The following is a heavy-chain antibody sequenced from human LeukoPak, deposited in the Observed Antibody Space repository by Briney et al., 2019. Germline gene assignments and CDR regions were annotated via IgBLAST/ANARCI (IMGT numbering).Heavy chain of an antibody. J-gene: IGHJ3*02. V-gene: IGHV3-7*01. Sequence: GGSLRLSCAASGLIFSTYWMSWVRQAPGKGLEWVANIKQDGSEKYYVDSVKGRFTISRDNAKNSLYLQMNSLRAEDTAVYYCARVRSDASNAFDIWGQGTMVTVSS. D-gene: IGHD3-10*01. CDR3: ARVRSDASNAFDI. CDR1: GLIFSTYW. CDR2: IKQDGSEK.